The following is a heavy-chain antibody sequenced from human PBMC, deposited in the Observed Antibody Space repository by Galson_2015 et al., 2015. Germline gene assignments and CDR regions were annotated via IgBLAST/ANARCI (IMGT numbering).Heavy chain of an antibody. V-gene: IGHV1-69*06. CDR1: GGSFSIYD. D-gene: IGHD2-2*01. Sequence: SVKVSCKASGGSFSIYDISWVRQAPGHGPQWMGGITPIFGTANYAQRFQGRVTITAEKSTSTAYMELSSLRSEDTAVYYCARASQDCSSNSCPYNYWGPGTLVTVSS. CDR3: ARASQDCSSNSCPYNY. CDR2: ITPIFGTA. J-gene: IGHJ4*02.